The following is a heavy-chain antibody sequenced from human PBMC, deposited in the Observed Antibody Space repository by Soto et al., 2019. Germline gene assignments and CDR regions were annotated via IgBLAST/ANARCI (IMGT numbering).Heavy chain of an antibody. CDR1: GFTVSSNY. CDR3: ARDPPATRHGMDV. V-gene: IGHV3-53*02. J-gene: IGHJ6*02. Sequence: EVQLVGTGGGLIQPGGSLRLSCAASGFTVSSNYMSWVRQAPGKGLEWVSVIYSGGSTYYADSVRGRFTISRDNSKNTLYLQMKSLRAEDTAVYYCARDPPATRHGMDVWGQGTTVTVSS. CDR2: IYSGGST.